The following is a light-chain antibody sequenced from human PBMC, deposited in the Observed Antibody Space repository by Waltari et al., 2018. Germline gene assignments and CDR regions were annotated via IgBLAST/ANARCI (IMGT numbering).Light chain of an antibody. CDR3: SSYTSSSTVV. CDR2: DVT. CDR1: IRSVGCVNY. J-gene: IGLJ2*01. V-gene: IGLV2-14*03. Sequence: QSSLTQPASVSGSPGQSLTFSCTGTIRSVGCVNYSSWYQQHPGKAPKLMIYDVTNRPSGVSNRFSGSKSGNTASLTISGLQAEDEADYYCSSYTSSSTVVFGGGTKLTVL.